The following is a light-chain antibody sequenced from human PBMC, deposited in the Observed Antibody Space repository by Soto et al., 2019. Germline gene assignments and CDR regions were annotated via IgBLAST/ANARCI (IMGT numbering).Light chain of an antibody. CDR2: YNS. CDR1: SSNIGAGYD. J-gene: IGLJ2*01. Sequence: QSVLTQSPSVSGAPGQRVTISCTGSSSNIGAGYDVHWYQQLPGKAPKLLIYYNSNRPSGVPDRFSGSKSGTSASLAITGLQAEDEADYYGQSYDSSLSGSVVFGGGSKLTVL. CDR3: QSYDSSLSGSVV. V-gene: IGLV1-40*01.